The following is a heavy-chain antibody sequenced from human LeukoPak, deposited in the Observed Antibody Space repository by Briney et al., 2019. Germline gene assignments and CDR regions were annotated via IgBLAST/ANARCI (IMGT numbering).Heavy chain of an antibody. CDR3: AMITESSRGYYYGMDV. CDR2: ISRTSSYI. D-gene: IGHD3-16*01. J-gene: IGHJ6*02. CDR1: VFTFSSYN. Sequence: GGSLRLSCAASVFTFSSYNMNWLRQAPGKGLEWVSSISRTSSYIYYTDSVKGRFTISRDSAKKLLYLQMNRLRHGDRGVYYCAMITESSRGYYYGMDVWGQGTTVTVSS. V-gene: IGHV3-21*01.